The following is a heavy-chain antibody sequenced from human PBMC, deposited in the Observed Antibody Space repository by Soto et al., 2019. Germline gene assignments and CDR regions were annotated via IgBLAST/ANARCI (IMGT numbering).Heavy chain of an antibody. Sequence: QVQLVESGGGVVQPGKALRLSCAASGFTFSSYAMHWVRQAPGKGLEWVAVTSYDGNNKYYADTVKGRFTISRDNFKHTLFLQMTSLRPEDTADYYCVREEYGGVYFDYWGQGTLVTVSS. CDR3: VREEYGGVYFDY. V-gene: IGHV3-30-3*01. CDR2: TSYDGNNK. D-gene: IGHD4-17*01. CDR1: GFTFSSYA. J-gene: IGHJ4*02.